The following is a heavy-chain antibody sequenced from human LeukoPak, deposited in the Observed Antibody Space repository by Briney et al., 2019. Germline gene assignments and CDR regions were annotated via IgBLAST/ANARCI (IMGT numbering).Heavy chain of an antibody. CDR1: GGSIRSYF. V-gene: IGHV4-59*08. CDR3: ARRPDGTSHFDY. D-gene: IGHD6-6*01. CDR2: VYYSGST. J-gene: IGHJ4*02. Sequence: KPSETLSLTCTVSGGSIRSYFWSWIRQPPGKGLEWIGYVYYSGSTNYNPSLKSRVTISVAKSKKQFSLKLSSVSGRATAVYYCARRPDGTSHFDYWCQGTLVTVSS.